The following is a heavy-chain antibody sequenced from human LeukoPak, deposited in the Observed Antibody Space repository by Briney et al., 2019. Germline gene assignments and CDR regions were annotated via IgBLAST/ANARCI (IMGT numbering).Heavy chain of an antibody. D-gene: IGHD6-13*01. V-gene: IGHV3-30*14. CDR1: GVTFSSYA. J-gene: IGHJ6*03. Sequence: GGSQRLSCAASGVTFSSYAMHWVRQARGKGLEWVAVISYDGSNKYYADSVKGRFTISRDNSKNTLYLQMNSLRAEDTAVYYCERTPGIEIYYYMDVWGKGTTVTVSS. CDR2: ISYDGSNK. CDR3: ERTPGIEIYYYMDV.